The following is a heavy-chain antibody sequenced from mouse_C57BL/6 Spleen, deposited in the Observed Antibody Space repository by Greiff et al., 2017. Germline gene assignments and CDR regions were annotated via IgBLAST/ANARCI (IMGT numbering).Heavy chain of an antibody. V-gene: IGHV1-52*01. Sequence: QVQLQQPGAELVRPGSSVKLSCKASGYTFTRYWMHWVKQRPIQGLEWIGNIDPSDSETHYNQKFKDKATLTVDKSSSTAYMQLSSLTSEDSAVYYCARENTTVVAKGFGDYWGQGTTLTVSS. CDR1: GYTFTRYW. CDR2: IDPSDSET. CDR3: ARENTTVVAKGFGDY. D-gene: IGHD1-1*01. J-gene: IGHJ2*01.